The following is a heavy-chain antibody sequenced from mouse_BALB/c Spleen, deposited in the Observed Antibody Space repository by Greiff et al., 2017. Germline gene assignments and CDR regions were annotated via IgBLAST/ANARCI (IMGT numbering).Heavy chain of an antibody. Sequence: VQLKESGPGLVAPSQSLSITCTVSGFSLTSYDISWIRQPPGKGLEWLGVIWTGGGTNYNSAFMSRLSISKDNSKSQVFLKMNSLQTDDTAIYYCVRDSSYFDYWGQGTTLTVSS. J-gene: IGHJ2*01. D-gene: IGHD1-1*01. CDR2: IWTGGGT. V-gene: IGHV2-9-2*01. CDR1: GFSLTSYD. CDR3: VRDSSYFDY.